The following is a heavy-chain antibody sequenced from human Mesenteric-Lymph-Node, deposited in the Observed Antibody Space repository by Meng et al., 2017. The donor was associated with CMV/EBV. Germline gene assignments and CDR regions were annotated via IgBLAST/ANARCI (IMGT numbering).Heavy chain of an antibody. D-gene: IGHD3-10*01. Sequence: GGSLRLSCAASGFTFSSYWMSWVRQAPGKGLEWVANIKQDGSEKYYVDSVKGRFTISRDNSKNTLYLQMSSLRAEDTAVYYCARVMYYYDSGSYYMATWGQGTLVTVSS. CDR1: GFTFSSYW. J-gene: IGHJ5*02. V-gene: IGHV3-7*03. CDR2: IKQDGSEK. CDR3: ARVMYYYDSGSYYMAT.